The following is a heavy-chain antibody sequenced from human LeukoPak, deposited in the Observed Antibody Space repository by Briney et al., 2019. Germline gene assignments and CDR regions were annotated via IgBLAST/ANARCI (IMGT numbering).Heavy chain of an antibody. D-gene: IGHD2-2*01. CDR1: GFTFSSYS. CDR3: ARGAEYQLLSFDY. J-gene: IGHJ4*02. V-gene: IGHV3-48*01. Sequence: GGSLRLSCAASGFTFSSYSMNWVRQAPGKGLEWVSYISSSSSTIYYADSVKGRFTISRDNAKNSLYLQMNSLRAEDTAVYYCARGAEYQLLSFDYWGQGTLVTVSS. CDR2: ISSSSSTI.